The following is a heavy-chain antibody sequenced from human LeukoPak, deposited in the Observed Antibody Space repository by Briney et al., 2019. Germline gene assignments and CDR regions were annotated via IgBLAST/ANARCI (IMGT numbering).Heavy chain of an antibody. CDR1: GFTFSSYE. D-gene: IGHD3-10*02. Sequence: PGGSLRLFCAASGFTFSSYEMNWVRQAPGKGLEWVSYISSSGRTIYYADSVKGRFTISRDNPKNSLYLQMNSLRAEDTAVYYCAELGITMIGGVWGKGTTVTISS. V-gene: IGHV3-48*03. CDR3: AELGITMIGGV. J-gene: IGHJ6*04. CDR2: ISSSGRTI.